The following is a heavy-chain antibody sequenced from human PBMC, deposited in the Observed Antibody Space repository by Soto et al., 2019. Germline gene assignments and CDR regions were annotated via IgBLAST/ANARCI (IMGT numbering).Heavy chain of an antibody. J-gene: IGHJ4*02. V-gene: IGHV3-23*01. D-gene: IGHD2-15*01. CDR2: ISGSGGST. Sequence: GGSLRLSCAASGFTFSSYAMSWVRQAPGKGLEWVSAISGSGGSTYYADSVKGRFTITRDNSKNTLYLQMNSLRAEDTAVYYCAKGKEAGSVLVVVVAATLYYFDYWGQGTLVTVSS. CDR3: AKGKEAGSVLVVVVAATLYYFDY. CDR1: GFTFSSYA.